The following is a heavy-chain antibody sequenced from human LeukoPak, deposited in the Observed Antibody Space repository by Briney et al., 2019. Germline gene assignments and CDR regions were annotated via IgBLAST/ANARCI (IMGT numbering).Heavy chain of an antibody. CDR1: GYTFTSYG. CDR2: ISAYNGNT. D-gene: IGHD3-3*01. V-gene: IGHV1-18*01. Sequence: SVKVSCKASGYTFTSYGISWVRQAPGQGLEWMGWISAYNGNTNYAQKLQGRVTMTTDTSTSTAYMELRSLRSDDTAVYYCARYDFWSGYSNWFDPWGQGTLVTVSS. J-gene: IGHJ5*02. CDR3: ARYDFWSGYSNWFDP.